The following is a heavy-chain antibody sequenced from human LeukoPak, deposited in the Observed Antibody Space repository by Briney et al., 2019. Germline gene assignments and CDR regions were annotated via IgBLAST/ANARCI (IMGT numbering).Heavy chain of an antibody. CDR1: GFTFSSYA. J-gene: IGHJ1*01. Sequence: GRSLRLSCAASGFTFSSYAMHWVRQAPGKGLEWVAVISYDGSNKYYADSVKGRFTISRDNSKNTLYLQMSSLRAEDTAVYYCARDRGGSSTSMIQHWGQGTLVTVSS. CDR2: ISYDGSNK. D-gene: IGHD2-2*01. CDR3: ARDRGGSSTSMIQH. V-gene: IGHV3-30-3*01.